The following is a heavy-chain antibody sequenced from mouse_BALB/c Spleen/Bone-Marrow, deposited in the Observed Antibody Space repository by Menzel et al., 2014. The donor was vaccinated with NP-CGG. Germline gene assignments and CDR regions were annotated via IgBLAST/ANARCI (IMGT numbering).Heavy chain of an antibody. CDR3: ARDNHDY. CDR2: ISYDGTN. V-gene: IGHV3-6*02. J-gene: IGHJ2*01. Sequence: ESGPGLVNPSQSLSLTCSVTGYSITSGYYWSWLRQFPGNKLEWMGYISYDGTNNYNPSLKNRISITRVTSKNQFFLELNTVTTDDTAAYYCARDNHDYWGHGTKLTVSS. CDR1: GYSITSGYY.